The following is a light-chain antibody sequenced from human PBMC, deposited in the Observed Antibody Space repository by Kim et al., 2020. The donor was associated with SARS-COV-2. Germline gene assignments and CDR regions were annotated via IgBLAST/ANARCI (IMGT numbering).Light chain of an antibody. CDR1: NSDVGGYNY. CDR2: DVS. CDR3: SSYTSITTL. V-gene: IGLV2-14*03. J-gene: IGLJ3*02. Sequence: LTQPASVSGSPGQSITISCTGTNSDVGGYNYVSWYQQHPGKAPKLIIYDVSNRPSGVSNRFSGSKSGNTASLTISGLQAEDEADYYCSSYTSITTLFGGGTQLTVL.